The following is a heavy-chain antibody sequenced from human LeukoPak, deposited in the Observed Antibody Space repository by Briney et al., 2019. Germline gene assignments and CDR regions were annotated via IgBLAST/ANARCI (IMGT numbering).Heavy chain of an antibody. V-gene: IGHV4-59*08. CDR3: ARYSGGWPYYFDY. J-gene: IGHJ4*02. CDR2: ISDTGST. Sequence: PSETLSLTCTVSGGSISIYYWSWIRQPPGKGLEWIGYISDTGSTNYNPSLKSRVAISLDTPKNQFSLRLRSVTAADTAVYFCARYSGGWPYYFDYWGQGTLVTVSS. CDR1: GGSISIYY. D-gene: IGHD6-19*01.